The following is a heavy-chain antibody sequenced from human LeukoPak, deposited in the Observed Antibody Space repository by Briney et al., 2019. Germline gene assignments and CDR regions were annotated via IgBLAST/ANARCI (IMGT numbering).Heavy chain of an antibody. CDR3: AKGYGSGSNRYYFDY. CDR1: GFTFDDYA. CDR2: ITGSGGST. Sequence: GGSLRLSRAASGFTFDDYAMHWVRQAPGKGLEWVSGITGSGGSTYYADSVKGRFTISRDNSKNTLYLQMNSLRAEDTAVYYCAKGYGSGSNRYYFDYWGQGTLVTVSS. D-gene: IGHD3-10*01. J-gene: IGHJ4*02. V-gene: IGHV3-23*01.